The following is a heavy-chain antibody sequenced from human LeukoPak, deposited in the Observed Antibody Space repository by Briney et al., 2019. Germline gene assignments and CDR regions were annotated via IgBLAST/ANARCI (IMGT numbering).Heavy chain of an antibody. J-gene: IGHJ5*02. V-gene: IGHV4-34*01. D-gene: IGHD6-13*01. Sequence: PSETLSLTCAVYGGSFSGYYWSWIRQPPGKGLEWIGEINHSGSTNYNPSLKSRVTISVATSKNQFSLKLSSVTAADTAVYYWXXXXXXXXXXXYXSRATPRFDPWGQGTLVTVSS. CDR1: GGSFSGYY. CDR3: XXXXXXXXXXXYXSRATPRFDP. CDR2: INHSGST.